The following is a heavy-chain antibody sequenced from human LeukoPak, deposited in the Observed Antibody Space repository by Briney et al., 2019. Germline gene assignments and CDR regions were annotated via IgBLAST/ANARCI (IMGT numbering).Heavy chain of an antibody. J-gene: IGHJ4*02. D-gene: IGHD6-19*01. CDR3: AGMIAVAGRGDFDY. Sequence: SETLSLTCTVSGDSISTYYWAWIRQPPGKGLEWIGQIYNSGSTNYNPSLKSRVTISVDTSKNQFSLRLTSVTAADTAVYYCAGMIAVAGRGDFDYWGQGTLVTVSS. CDR1: GDSISTYY. V-gene: IGHV4-59*12. CDR2: IYNSGST.